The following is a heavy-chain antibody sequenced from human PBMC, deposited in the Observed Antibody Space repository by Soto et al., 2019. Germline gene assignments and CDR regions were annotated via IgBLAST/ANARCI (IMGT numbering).Heavy chain of an antibody. CDR3: ARNPRVELLWFGELYY. J-gene: IGHJ4*02. CDR1: GGTFSSYA. CDR2: IIPIFGTA. Sequence: SVKLSCKASGGTFSSYAISWVRQAPGQGLEWMGGIIPIFGTANYAQKFQGRVTITADESTSTAYMELSSLRSEDTAVYYCARNPRVELLWFGELYYWGQGTLVTVSS. V-gene: IGHV1-69*13. D-gene: IGHD3-10*01.